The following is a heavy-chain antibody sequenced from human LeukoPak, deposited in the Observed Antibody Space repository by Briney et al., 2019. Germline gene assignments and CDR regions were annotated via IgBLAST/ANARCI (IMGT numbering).Heavy chain of an antibody. CDR1: GGTFSSYA. V-gene: IGHV1-69*13. CDR2: IIPIFGTA. J-gene: IGHJ4*02. CDR3: AIVVPAAIGY. Sequence: GASVKVSCKASGGTFSSYAISWVRQAPGQGLEWMGGIIPIFGTANYAQKFQGRVTITADESTGTAYMELSSLRSEDTAVYYCAIVVPAAIGYWGQGTLVTVSS. D-gene: IGHD2-2*01.